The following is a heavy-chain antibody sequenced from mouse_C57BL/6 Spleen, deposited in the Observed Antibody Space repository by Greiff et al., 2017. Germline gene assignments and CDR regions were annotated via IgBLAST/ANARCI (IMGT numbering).Heavy chain of an antibody. Sequence: EVQVVESGGGLVKPGGSLKLSCAASGFTFSSYAMSWVRQTPEKRLEWVATISDGGSYTYYPDNVKGRFTISRDNAKNNLYLQMSHLKSEDTAMYYCARPTGFAYWGQGTLVTVSA. CDR1: GFTFSSYA. CDR2: ISDGGSYT. V-gene: IGHV5-4*01. CDR3: ARPTGFAY. J-gene: IGHJ3*01.